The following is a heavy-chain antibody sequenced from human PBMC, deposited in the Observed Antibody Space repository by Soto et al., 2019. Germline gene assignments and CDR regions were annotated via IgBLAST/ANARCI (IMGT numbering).Heavy chain of an antibody. J-gene: IGHJ4*02. CDR3: ARQKITMIVVVMPLDY. V-gene: IGHV4-39*01. Sequence: QLQLQESGPGLVKPSETLSLTCTVSGGSISSSSYYWGWIRQPPGKGLEWIGSIYYSGSTYYNPSLKSRVTISVDTSKNQFSLKLSSVTAADTAVYYCARQKITMIVVVMPLDYWGQGTLVTVSS. CDR2: IYYSGST. CDR1: GGSISSSSYY. D-gene: IGHD3-22*01.